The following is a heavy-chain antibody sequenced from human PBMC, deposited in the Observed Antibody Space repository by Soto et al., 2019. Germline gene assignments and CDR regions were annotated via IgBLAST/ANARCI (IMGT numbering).Heavy chain of an antibody. V-gene: IGHV4-34*01. J-gene: IGHJ5*02. Sequence: PSETLSLTCAVYGGSFSGYYWSWIRQPPGKGLEWIGEINHSGSTNYNPSLKSRVTISVDTSKNQFSLKLSSVTAADTAVYYCARAGRGNRGGNWFDPWGQGTLVTVSS. D-gene: IGHD3-10*01. CDR3: ARAGRGNRGGNWFDP. CDR2: INHSGST. CDR1: GGSFSGYY.